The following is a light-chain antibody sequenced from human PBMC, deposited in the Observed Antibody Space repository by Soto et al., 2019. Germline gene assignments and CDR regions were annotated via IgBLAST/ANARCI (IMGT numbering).Light chain of an antibody. CDR1: SSDVGAYNY. CDR2: DVS. V-gene: IGLV2-14*01. Sequence: QSALAQPASVSGSPGQSIAISCTGISSDVGAYNYVSWYQQHPGKAPKLIIFDVSNRPSGVSTRFSGSKSGDTASLTISGLQAEDEADYFCKSYTTGSTYVFGTGTKLTVL. J-gene: IGLJ1*01. CDR3: KSYTTGSTYV.